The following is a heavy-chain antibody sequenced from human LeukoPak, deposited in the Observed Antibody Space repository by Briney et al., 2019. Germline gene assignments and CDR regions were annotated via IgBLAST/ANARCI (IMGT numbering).Heavy chain of an antibody. CDR2: FNHSGST. D-gene: IGHD5-12*01. V-gene: IGHV4-34*01. J-gene: IGHJ6*04. CDR3: ARGAKGWLRGRGYYYYGMDV. Sequence: SETLSLTRAVYGGFFRGYYWGWLRQPPGKGLEGVGEFNHSGSTNYNPSLKSRVIITVDTSNNQFSLKLSSVTAADTAVYYCARGAKGWLRGRGYYYYGMDVWGKGTTVTVSS. CDR1: GGFFRGYY.